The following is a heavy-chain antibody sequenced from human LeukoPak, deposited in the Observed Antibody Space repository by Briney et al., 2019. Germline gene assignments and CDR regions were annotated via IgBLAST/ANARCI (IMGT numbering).Heavy chain of an antibody. D-gene: IGHD5-24*01. CDR2: INHSGST. V-gene: IGHV4-34*01. CDR3: ARVGRWLQLRGYFDY. CDR1: GGSFSGYY. Sequence: PSETLSLTCAVYGGSFSGYYWSWIRQPPGKGLEWIGEINHSGSTNYNPSLKSRVTISVDTSKNQFSLKLSSVTAADTAVYYCARVGRWLQLRGYFDYWGQGTLVTVSS. J-gene: IGHJ4*02.